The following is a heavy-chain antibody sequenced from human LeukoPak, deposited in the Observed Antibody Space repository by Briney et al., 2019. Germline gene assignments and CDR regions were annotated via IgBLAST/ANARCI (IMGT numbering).Heavy chain of an antibody. D-gene: IGHD3-9*01. Sequence: GGSLRLSCAASGFTFSSYGMHWVRQAPGKGLEWVAFIRYDGSNKYYADSVKGRFTISRDNSKNTLYLQMNSLRAEDTAVYYCAKEYYDILTGYYYFDYWGQGTLVTVSS. CDR2: IRYDGSNK. CDR1: GFTFSSYG. V-gene: IGHV3-30*02. CDR3: AKEYYDILTGYYYFDY. J-gene: IGHJ4*02.